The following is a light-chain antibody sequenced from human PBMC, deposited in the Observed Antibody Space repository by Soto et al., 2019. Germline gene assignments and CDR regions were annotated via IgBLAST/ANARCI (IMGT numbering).Light chain of an antibody. Sequence: DIQMTQSPSSLSASVGDRVTISCRASQSISTYLNWYQQKPGKAPRLLIYAASTVQTGVPPRFSGSGSGTDFTLTISSLRLDDIATYFCQQSYSAPPWTVGQGTNVEIK. CDR2: AAS. J-gene: IGKJ1*01. CDR1: QSISTY. V-gene: IGKV1-39*01. CDR3: QQSYSAPPWT.